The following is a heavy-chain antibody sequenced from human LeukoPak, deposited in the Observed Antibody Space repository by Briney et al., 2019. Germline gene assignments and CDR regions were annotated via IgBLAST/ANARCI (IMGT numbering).Heavy chain of an antibody. V-gene: IGHV4-61*02. D-gene: IGHD2-15*01. CDR3: ARDGLAAATLHWCLDL. CDR2: IYTSGST. Sequence: PSETLSLTCTVSGVSISSGGYFWSWIRQPAGKGLDWIGRIYTSGSTNYNSSLKSRVTISVDTSKNQFSLNLSSVTAADTAVYYCARDGLAAATLHWCLDLWGRGTLVTVSS. J-gene: IGHJ2*01. CDR1: GVSISSGGYF.